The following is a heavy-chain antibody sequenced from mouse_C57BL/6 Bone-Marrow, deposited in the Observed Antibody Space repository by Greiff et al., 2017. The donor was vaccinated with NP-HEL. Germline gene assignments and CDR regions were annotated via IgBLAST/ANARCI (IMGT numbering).Heavy chain of an antibody. CDR1: GYTFTSYG. Sequence: LVESGAELVRPGASVKLSCKASGYTFTSYGISWVKQRTGQGLEWIGEIYPRCGNTYYNEKFKGKATLPVDKSSRTAYMELRSLTSEYSAVYCYAREGKLDPFDVWGTGTTVTVSS. V-gene: IGHV1-81*01. CDR2: IYPRCGNT. D-gene: IGHD1-3*01. CDR3: AREGKLDPFDV. J-gene: IGHJ1*03.